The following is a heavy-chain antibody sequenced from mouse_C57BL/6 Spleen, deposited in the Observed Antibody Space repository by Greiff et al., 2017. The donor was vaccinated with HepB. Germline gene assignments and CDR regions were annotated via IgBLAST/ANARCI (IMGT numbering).Heavy chain of an antibody. CDR1: GFTFSSYA. CDR2: ISDGGSYT. CDR3: ARDNDDDDYAMDY. V-gene: IGHV5-4*01. D-gene: IGHD2-4*01. Sequence: EVMLVESGGGLVKPGGSLKLSCAASGFTFSSYAMSWVRQTPEKRLEWVATISDGGSYTYYPDNVKGRFTISRDNAKNNLYLQMSHLKSEDTAMYYCARDNDDDDYAMDYWGQGTSVTVSS. J-gene: IGHJ4*01.